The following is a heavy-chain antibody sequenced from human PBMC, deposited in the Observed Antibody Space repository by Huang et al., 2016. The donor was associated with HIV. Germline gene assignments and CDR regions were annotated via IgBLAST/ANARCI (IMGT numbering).Heavy chain of an antibody. Sequence: QVQLVESGGGVVQPGGSLRLSCAASGLTFSNFGMHGVRQAPGKGLEWVAVISADGRNGYYSESVKGRFTISRDNPMHTLYLQMNSLRPNDTAVYYCAKESRWFSDLDTWGQGTLVTVSS. CDR3: AKESRWFSDLDT. CDR1: GLTFSNFG. V-gene: IGHV3-30*18. D-gene: IGHD2-15*01. CDR2: ISADGRNG. J-gene: IGHJ5*02.